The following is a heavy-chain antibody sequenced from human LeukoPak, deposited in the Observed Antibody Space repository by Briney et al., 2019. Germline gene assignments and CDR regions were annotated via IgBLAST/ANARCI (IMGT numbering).Heavy chain of an antibody. V-gene: IGHV4-31*03. D-gene: IGHD3-22*01. CDR3: ARTAHYDSSVDY. CDR2: IYYSGST. J-gene: IGHJ4*02. Sequence: PSETLSLTCTVSGGSISSGGYYWSWIRQHPGKGLEWIGYIYYSGSTYYNPSLKSRVTISVDTSKNQFSLKLSSVTAADTAVYYCARTAHYDSSVDYWAREPWSPSPQ. CDR1: GGSISSGGYY.